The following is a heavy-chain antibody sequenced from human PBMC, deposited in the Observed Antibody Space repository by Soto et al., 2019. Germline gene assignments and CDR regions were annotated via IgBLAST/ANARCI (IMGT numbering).Heavy chain of an antibody. J-gene: IGHJ1*01. V-gene: IGHV4-39*01. CDR2: IYYSGET. CDR1: GVSISGTSYY. D-gene: IGHD3-16*02. CDR3: ARHGSF. Sequence: QLQLQESGPGLVKPSETLSLTCTVSGVSISGTSYYWGWIRQTPAKGLEWIGTIYYSGETFYNPSLKRRVTISIDPSKNHFSLNLTSVTAADPAIYYCARHGSFWGQGALVTVSS.